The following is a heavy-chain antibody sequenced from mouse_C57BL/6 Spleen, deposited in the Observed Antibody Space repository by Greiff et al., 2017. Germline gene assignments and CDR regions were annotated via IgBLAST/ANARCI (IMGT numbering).Heavy chain of an antibody. CDR1: GYTFTSYT. CDR2: INPSSGYT. J-gene: IGHJ2*01. Sequence: VKLVESGAELARPGASVKMSCKASGYTFTSYTMHWVKQRPGQGLEWIGYINPSSGYTKYNQKFKDKATLTAYKSSSTAYMQLSSLTSEDSAVYYCARGDWEHWGQGTTLTVSS. V-gene: IGHV1-4*01. D-gene: IGHD4-1*01. CDR3: ARGDWEH.